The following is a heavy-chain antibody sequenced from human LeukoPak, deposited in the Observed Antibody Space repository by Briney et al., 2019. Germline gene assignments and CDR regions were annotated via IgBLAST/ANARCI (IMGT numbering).Heavy chain of an antibody. CDR1: GFTFSSYE. Sequence: PGGSLRLSCAASGFTFSSYEMNWVRQAPGKGLQWVSDISSSGTTIYYADSVKGRFTISRDNAKNSLYLQMNSLRAEDTAVYYCARYHYDSSGYPYYFDYWGQGTLVTVSS. CDR2: ISSSGTTI. J-gene: IGHJ4*02. V-gene: IGHV3-48*03. CDR3: ARYHYDSSGYPYYFDY. D-gene: IGHD3-22*01.